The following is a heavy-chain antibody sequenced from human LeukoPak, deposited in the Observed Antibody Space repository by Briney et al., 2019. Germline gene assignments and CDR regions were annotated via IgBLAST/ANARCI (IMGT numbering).Heavy chain of an antibody. CDR2: ISSSSSYI. V-gene: IGHV3-21*01. CDR1: GFTFSSYS. D-gene: IGHD5-24*01. CDR3: ARETGYRTYYFDY. Sequence: GGSLRLSCAASGFTFSSYSMNWVRQAPGKGLEWASPISSSSSYIYYADSVKGRFTISRDNAKNSLYLQMNSLRAEDTAVYYCARETGYRTYYFDYWGQGTLVTVSS. J-gene: IGHJ4*02.